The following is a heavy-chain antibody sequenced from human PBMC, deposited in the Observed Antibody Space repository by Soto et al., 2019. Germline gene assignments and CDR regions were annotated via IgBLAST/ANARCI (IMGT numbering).Heavy chain of an antibody. V-gene: IGHV3-53*04. D-gene: IGHD3-10*01. Sequence: PGGSLRLSCASSGFTVSSNYMSLVRQAPGKGLEWVSVIYSGGSTYYADSVKGRFTISRHNSKNTLYLQMNSLRAEDTAVYYCARDLYYYGSGTFTDPWGQGTLVTVSS. CDR2: IYSGGST. J-gene: IGHJ5*02. CDR3: ARDLYYYGSGTFTDP. CDR1: GFTVSSNY.